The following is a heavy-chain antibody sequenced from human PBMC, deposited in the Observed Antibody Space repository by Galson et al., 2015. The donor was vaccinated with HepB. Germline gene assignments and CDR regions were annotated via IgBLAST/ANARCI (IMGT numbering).Heavy chain of an antibody. CDR1: GFTFSSFA. D-gene: IGHD1-1*01. V-gene: IGHV3-23*01. CDR3: VRNLLWDGWNAFDI. CDR2: ITSSGGST. J-gene: IGHJ3*02. Sequence: SLRLSCAAPGFTFSSFAMSWVRQAPGKGLEWVSTITSSGGSTYYADSVKGRFTISRDNSKSTLYLQLSSLRAEDTGVYCCVRNLLWDGWNAFDIWGQGTTVTVSS.